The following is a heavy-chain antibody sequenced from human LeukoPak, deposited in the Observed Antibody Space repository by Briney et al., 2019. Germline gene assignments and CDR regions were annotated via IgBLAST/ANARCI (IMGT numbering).Heavy chain of an antibody. CDR2: IYPRDSDT. J-gene: IGHJ4*02. Sequence: GESLKISCKGSGYTFTNYWIGWVRQMPGKGLEWMGIIYPRDSDTRYSPSFQGQVTISADKSISTAYLQWSSLKASDTAMYYCARLIAVAGLHFDYWGQGTLVTVSS. CDR3: ARLIAVAGLHFDY. CDR1: GYTFTNYW. D-gene: IGHD6-19*01. V-gene: IGHV5-51*01.